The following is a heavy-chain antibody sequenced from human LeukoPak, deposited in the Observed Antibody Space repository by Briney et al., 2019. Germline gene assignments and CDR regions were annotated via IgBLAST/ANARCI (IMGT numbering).Heavy chain of an antibody. V-gene: IGHV3-23*01. J-gene: IGHJ5*02. CDR3: AKEGGKYMIVVVIYH. CDR1: GFIFSNYA. CDR2: INAVDADT. D-gene: IGHD3-22*01. Sequence: GGSLRLSCAASGFIFSNYAMTWVRQAPGEGLEYVSTINAVDADTYYADSVKGRFTISRDNSKNTRYLQMNSLRAEDTAVYYCAKEGGKYMIVVVIYHWGQGTLVTVSS.